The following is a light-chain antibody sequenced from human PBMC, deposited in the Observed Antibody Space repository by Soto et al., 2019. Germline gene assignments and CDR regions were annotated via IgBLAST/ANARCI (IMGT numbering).Light chain of an antibody. J-gene: IGKJ5*01. CDR3: QQYGTLIT. Sequence: EIVLTQSPGTLSLSPGERATLSCRASQSLGNTYLAWYQRKPVQAPRLLIYDASSRATDIPDRFSGSGAGTDFTLTISRLEPEDSAVYYCQQYGTLITFGQGTRLEIK. V-gene: IGKV3-20*01. CDR2: DAS. CDR1: QSLGNTY.